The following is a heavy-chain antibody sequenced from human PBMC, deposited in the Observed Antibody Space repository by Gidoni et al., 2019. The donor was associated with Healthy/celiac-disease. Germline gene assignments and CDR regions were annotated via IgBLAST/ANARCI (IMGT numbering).Heavy chain of an antibody. J-gene: IGHJ4*02. D-gene: IGHD6-19*01. Sequence: EVQLVESGGGLVQPGRSLRLSCAASGFTFDDYAMHWVRQAPGKGLEWVSGISWNSGSIGYADSVKGRFTISRDNAKNSLYLQMNSLRAEDTALYYCAKGSQWLDYLFDYWGQGTLVTVSS. V-gene: IGHV3-9*01. CDR3: AKGSQWLDYLFDY. CDR2: ISWNSGSI. CDR1: GFTFDDYA.